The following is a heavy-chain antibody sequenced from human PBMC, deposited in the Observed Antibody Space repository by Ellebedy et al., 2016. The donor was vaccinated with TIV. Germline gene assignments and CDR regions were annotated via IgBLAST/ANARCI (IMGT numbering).Heavy chain of an antibody. CDR3: AKLGVIYTWYAEY. Sequence: GESLKISCAASGFTFSCCAMSWVRQVPGKGLEWVSVISNSGDTTYADSVKGRFTISRDNSKNTLYLQMNSLRAEDTAVYYCAKLGVIYTWYAEYWGQGTLVTVSS. CDR1: GFTFSCCA. J-gene: IGHJ4*02. D-gene: IGHD6-13*01. CDR2: ISNSGDTT. V-gene: IGHV3-23*01.